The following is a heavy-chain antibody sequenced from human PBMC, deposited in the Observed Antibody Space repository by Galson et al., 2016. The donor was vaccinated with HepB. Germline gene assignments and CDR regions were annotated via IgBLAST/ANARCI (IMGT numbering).Heavy chain of an antibody. CDR2: IIPIFGTA. J-gene: IGHJ4*02. Sequence: SVKVSCKASGGIFSSYAISWVRQAPGQGLEWMGGIIPIFGTANYAQKFQGRVTITADESTSTAYMELSSLRSEDTAAYYCARDNGEDDSSGYYGYWGQGTLVTVSS. CDR1: GGIFSSYA. D-gene: IGHD3-22*01. V-gene: IGHV1-69*13. CDR3: ARDNGEDDSSGYYGY.